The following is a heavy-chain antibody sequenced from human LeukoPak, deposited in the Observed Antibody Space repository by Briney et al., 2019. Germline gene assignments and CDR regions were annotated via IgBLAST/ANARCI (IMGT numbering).Heavy chain of an antibody. CDR2: INHSGST. Sequence: SETLSLTCAVYGGSFSGYYWSWIRQPPGKGLEWIGEINHSGSTNYNPSLKSRVTISVDTSKNQFSLKLSSVTAADTAVYYCARAYGHYDILTGYSYAFDIWGQGTMVTVSS. J-gene: IGHJ3*02. CDR3: ARAYGHYDILTGYSYAFDI. V-gene: IGHV4-34*01. CDR1: GGSFSGYY. D-gene: IGHD3-9*01.